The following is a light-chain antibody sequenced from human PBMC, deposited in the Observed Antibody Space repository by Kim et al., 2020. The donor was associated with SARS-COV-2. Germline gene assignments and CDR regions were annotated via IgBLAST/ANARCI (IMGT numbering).Light chain of an antibody. CDR1: QGISSY. Sequence: SASTGDRVTITCRASQGISSYLAWYQQKPGKAPKLLNYAASTLQSGVPSRFSGSGSGTDFTLTISCLQSEDFASYYCQQYYSYPRTFGQGTKLEI. V-gene: IGKV1-8*01. CDR2: AAS. J-gene: IGKJ2*02. CDR3: QQYYSYPRT.